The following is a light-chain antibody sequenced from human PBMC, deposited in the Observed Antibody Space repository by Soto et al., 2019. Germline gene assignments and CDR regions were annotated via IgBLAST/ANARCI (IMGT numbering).Light chain of an antibody. CDR3: QRYDSSPLT. Sequence: EIVLTQSPCTLSLSRGARATLSCRASQSVRSSHLAWYQQKPGQAPRLLIYGASSRATGIPARFSGSGSGTDLTITISRLEPEDFEVYYGQRYDSSPLTFGGGTKVDIK. V-gene: IGKV3-20*01. CDR2: GAS. CDR1: QSVRSSH. J-gene: IGKJ4*01.